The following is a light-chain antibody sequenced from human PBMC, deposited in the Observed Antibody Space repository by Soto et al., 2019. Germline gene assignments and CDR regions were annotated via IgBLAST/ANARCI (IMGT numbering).Light chain of an antibody. Sequence: GSSQSRGTLSLSPGERDTLSCRVRHSDRNNYFSWFQQKPGQAPRRLMYKASTRATGIPARFSGSGSGTEFTLKISRVESEDVAVYYCMQDQNWPITFGQGTRLEIK. J-gene: IGKJ5*01. CDR2: KAS. CDR1: HSDRNN. V-gene: IGKV3-15*01. CDR3: MQDQNWPIT.